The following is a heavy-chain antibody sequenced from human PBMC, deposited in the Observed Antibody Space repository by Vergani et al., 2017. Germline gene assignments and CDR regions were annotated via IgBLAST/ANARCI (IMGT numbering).Heavy chain of an antibody. CDR1: GGSISSSSYY. CDR3: ARDVGQSHFDY. J-gene: IGHJ4*02. V-gene: IGHV4-39*07. Sequence: QLQLQESGPGLVKPSETLSLTCTVSGGSISSSSYYWGWIRQPPGKGLEWIGSIYYSGSTYYNPSLKRRVTISVDTSKNQFSLKLSPVTAADTAVYYCARDVGQSHFDYWGQGTLVTVSS. D-gene: IGHD2-15*01. CDR2: IYYSGST.